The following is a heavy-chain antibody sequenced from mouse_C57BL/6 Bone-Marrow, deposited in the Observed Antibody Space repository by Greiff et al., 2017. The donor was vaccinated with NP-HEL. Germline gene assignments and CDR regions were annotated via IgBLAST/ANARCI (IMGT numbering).Heavy chain of an antibody. CDR1: GYTFTSYW. V-gene: IGHV1-69*01. D-gene: IGHD1-1*01. Sequence: QVQLQQPGAELVMPGASVKLSCKASGYTFTSYWMHWVKQRPGQGLEWIGEIDPSDSYTNYNQKFKGKSTLTVDKSSSPAYMQLSSLTSEDSAVYYCAREGPYGSRFAYWGQGTLVTVSA. CDR3: AREGPYGSRFAY. J-gene: IGHJ3*01. CDR2: IDPSDSYT.